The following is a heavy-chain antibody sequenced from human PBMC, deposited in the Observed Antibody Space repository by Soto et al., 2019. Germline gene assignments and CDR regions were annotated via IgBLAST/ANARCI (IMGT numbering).Heavy chain of an antibody. CDR3: ASSYYDILTGYPRSHYYYYMDV. J-gene: IGHJ6*03. D-gene: IGHD3-9*01. CDR2: IYYSGST. CDR1: GGSISSYY. V-gene: IGHV4-59*08. Sequence: SETLSLTCTVSGGSISSYYWSWIRQPPGKGLEWIGYIYYSGSTNYNPSLKSRVTISVDTSKNQFSLKLSSVTAADTAVYYCASSYYDILTGYPRSHYYYYMDVWGKGTTVTVSS.